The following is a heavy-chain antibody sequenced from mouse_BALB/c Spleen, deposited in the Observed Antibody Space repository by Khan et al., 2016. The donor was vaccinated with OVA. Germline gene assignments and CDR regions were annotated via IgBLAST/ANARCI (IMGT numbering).Heavy chain of an antibody. D-gene: IGHD2-14*01. V-gene: IGHV1-4*01. CDR3: VRDWAYHRNDVWFAY. CDR1: GYTFTSYT. Sequence: QVQLKESGAELARPGASVKMSCKASGYTFTSYTIHWVKQRPGKGLEWIGYINPSNGYTNYNQKFKDKATLTTDKSSTTAYLQLSSLTSDDSAVFTCVRDWAYHRNDVWFAYWGQGTLVTVSA. J-gene: IGHJ3*01. CDR2: INPSNGYT.